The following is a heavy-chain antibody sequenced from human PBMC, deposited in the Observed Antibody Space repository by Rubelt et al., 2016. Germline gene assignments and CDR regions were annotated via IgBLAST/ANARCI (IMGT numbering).Heavy chain of an antibody. D-gene: IGHD3-3*01. V-gene: IGHV3-49*05. Sequence: EVQLVESGGGLVKPGRSLRLSCTASGFTFGDYAMSWFRQAPGKGLEWVGFIRSKAYGGTTEYAASVKGRFTISRDDSKSIAYLQMNSLKTEDTAVYYCTRERVEIYDFWSHGWFDPWGQGTLVTVSS. CDR1: GFTFGDYA. CDR2: IRSKAYGGTT. CDR3: TRERVEIYDFWSHGWFDP. J-gene: IGHJ5*02.